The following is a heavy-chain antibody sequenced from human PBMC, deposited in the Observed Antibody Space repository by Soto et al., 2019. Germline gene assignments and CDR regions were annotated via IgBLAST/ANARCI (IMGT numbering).Heavy chain of an antibody. D-gene: IGHD4-17*01. J-gene: IGHJ4*02. Sequence: QVQLQESGPGLVKPSGTLSLTCAVSGGSISSSSWWSWVRQPPGKGLEWIGEIYHSGSTNYNPSLKSRVTISGDKSKKQFSLKLISVTAADTAVYYFARKEYGDGGYFDYWGQGTLVTVSS. CDR1: GGSISSSSW. CDR2: IYHSGST. CDR3: ARKEYGDGGYFDY. V-gene: IGHV4-4*02.